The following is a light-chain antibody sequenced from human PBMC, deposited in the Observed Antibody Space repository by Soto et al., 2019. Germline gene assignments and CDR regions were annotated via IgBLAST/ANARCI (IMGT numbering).Light chain of an antibody. CDR3: TSYTSSSTLGV. J-gene: IGLJ1*01. Sequence: QSALTQPASVSGSPGQSITISCTGTGSDVGFYNYVSWYQQHPGKAPKLMIFEVNNRPSGISNRFSGSKSDNTASLTISGLQAEDEADYYCTSYTSSSTLGVFGTGTKVTVL. CDR1: GSDVGFYNY. V-gene: IGLV2-14*01. CDR2: EVN.